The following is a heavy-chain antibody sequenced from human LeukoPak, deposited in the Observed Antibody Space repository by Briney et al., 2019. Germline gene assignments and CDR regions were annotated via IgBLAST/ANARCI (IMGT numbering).Heavy chain of an antibody. CDR3: ARDRMITFGGVIVLFDY. CDR2: IYTSGSA. D-gene: IGHD3-16*02. J-gene: IGHJ4*02. CDR1: GGSISSYY. V-gene: IGHV4-4*07. Sequence: PSETLSLTCTVSGGSISSYYWSWIRQPAGKGLEWIGRIYTSGSANYNPSLKSRVTMSVDTSKNQFSLKLSSVTAADTAVYYCARDRMITFGGVIVLFDYWGQGTLVTVSS.